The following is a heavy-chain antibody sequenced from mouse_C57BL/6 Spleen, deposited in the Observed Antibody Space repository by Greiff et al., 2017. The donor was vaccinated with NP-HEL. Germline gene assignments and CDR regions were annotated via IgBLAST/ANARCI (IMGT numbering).Heavy chain of an antibody. D-gene: IGHD2-3*01. V-gene: IGHV1-81*01. CDR3: ARRDGYLYYYAMDY. CDR2: IYPRSGNT. CDR1: GYTFTSYG. J-gene: IGHJ4*01. Sequence: QVQLQQSGAELARPGASVKLSCKASGYTFTSYGISWVKQRTGQGLEWIGEIYPRSGNTYYNEKFKGKATLTADKSSSTAYMELRSLTSEDSAVYFCARRDGYLYYYAMDYWGQGTSVTVSS.